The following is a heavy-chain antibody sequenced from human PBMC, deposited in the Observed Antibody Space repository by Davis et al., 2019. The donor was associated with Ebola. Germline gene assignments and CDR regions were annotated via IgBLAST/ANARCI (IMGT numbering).Heavy chain of an antibody. V-gene: IGHV3-53*01. CDR1: GFSVSTTY. J-gene: IGHJ4*02. CDR2: IYSPQLT. CDR3: ATLATRDFDH. D-gene: IGHD5-12*01. Sequence: GGSLRLSCPASGFSVSTTYMAWFRQAPGKGLEWVSTIYSPQLTYYAVSVKGRVTISRDYSGNTLSLQMNTLTAEDTAIYYCATLATRDFDHWGQGTKVTVSS.